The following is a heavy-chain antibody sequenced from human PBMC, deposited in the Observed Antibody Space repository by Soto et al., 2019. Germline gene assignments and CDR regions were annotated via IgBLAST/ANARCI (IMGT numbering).Heavy chain of an antibody. V-gene: IGHV3-33*06. J-gene: IGHJ5*02. CDR3: AKPNYYGSGTESYWFDP. CDR2: IWYDGSNK. Sequence: QVQLVESGGGVVQPGRSLRLSCAASGFTFSSYGMHWVRQAPGKGLEWVAVIWYDGSNKYYADSVKGRFTISRDNSKNTLYLQMNSLRAEDTAVYYCAKPNYYGSGTESYWFDPWGQGTLVTVSS. CDR1: GFTFSSYG. D-gene: IGHD3-10*01.